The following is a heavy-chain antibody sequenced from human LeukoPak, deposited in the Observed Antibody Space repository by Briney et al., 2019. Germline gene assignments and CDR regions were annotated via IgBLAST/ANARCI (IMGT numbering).Heavy chain of an antibody. D-gene: IGHD2-2*01. CDR3: AREGAYCSSTSCHLRNWFDP. CDR1: GYTFTSYG. V-gene: IGHV1-18*01. J-gene: IGHJ5*02. CDR2: ISAYNGNT. Sequence: ASVKVSCKASGYTFTSYGISWVRQAPGQGLEWMGWISAYNGNTNYAQKLQGRVTMTTDTSTSTAYMELRSLRSDDTAVYYCAREGAYCSSTSCHLRNWFDPWGQGTLDTVSS.